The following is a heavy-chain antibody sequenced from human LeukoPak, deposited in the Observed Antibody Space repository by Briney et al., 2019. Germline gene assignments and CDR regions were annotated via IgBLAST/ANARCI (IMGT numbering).Heavy chain of an antibody. CDR2: ISGSGGST. D-gene: IGHD3-3*01. Sequence: GGSLRLSCAASGFTFSSYAMSWVRQAPGKGLEWVSAISGSGGSTYYADSVKGRFTISRDNSKNTLYLQMNSLRAEDTAVYYCAKVNLVKYYDFWSGYYDAFDIWGQGTMVTISS. V-gene: IGHV3-23*01. CDR1: GFTFSSYA. CDR3: AKVNLVKYYDFWSGYYDAFDI. J-gene: IGHJ3*02.